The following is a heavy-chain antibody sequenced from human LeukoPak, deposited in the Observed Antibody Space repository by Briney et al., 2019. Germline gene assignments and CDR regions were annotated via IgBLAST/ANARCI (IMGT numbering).Heavy chain of an antibody. D-gene: IGHD5-24*01. J-gene: IGHJ4*02. CDR2: INPNSGGA. CDR3: ARDGKGATTVVGDY. CDR1: GYTFTGYY. V-gene: IGHV1-2*02. Sequence: ASVKVSCKASGYTFTGYYMHWVRQAPGQGLEWMGWINPNSGGANYAQKFQGRVTMTRDTSISTAYMELSRLRSDDTAVYYCARDGKGATTVVGDYWGQGTLVTVSS.